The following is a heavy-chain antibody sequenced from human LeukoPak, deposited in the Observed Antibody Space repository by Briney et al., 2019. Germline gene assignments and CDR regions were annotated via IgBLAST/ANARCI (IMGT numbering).Heavy chain of an antibody. V-gene: IGHV3-23*01. CDR1: GFTFSSYA. J-gene: IGHJ6*03. CDR3: AKDGEQLPYYYMDV. CDR2: FSGSSSST. D-gene: IGHD6-6*01. Sequence: PGGSLRLSCAASGFTFSSYAMSRVRQAPGKGLEWVSSFSGSSSSTYYADSVKGRFTISRDNSKNTLYLQMNSLRAEDTAVYYCAKDGEQLPYYYMDVWGKGTTVTVSS.